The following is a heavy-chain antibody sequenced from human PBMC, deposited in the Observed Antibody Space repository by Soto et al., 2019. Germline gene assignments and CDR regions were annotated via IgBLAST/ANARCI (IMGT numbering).Heavy chain of an antibody. D-gene: IGHD2-15*01. CDR2: IYWDNDK. CDR1: GFSVSTSGVG. V-gene: IGHV2-5*02. Sequence: QITLKESGPTLVKPTQTLTLTCTFSGFSVSTSGVGVAWIRQSPGKALEWLALIYWDNDKRYNPFLHIRVTITKDTAKNQVVLTMTNMDPVDTATFYCAHKGGRGAGMDVWGQGTKVTVSS. CDR3: AHKGGRGAGMDV. J-gene: IGHJ6*02.